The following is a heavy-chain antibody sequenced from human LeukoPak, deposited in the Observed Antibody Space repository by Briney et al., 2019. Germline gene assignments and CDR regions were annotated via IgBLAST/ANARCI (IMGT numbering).Heavy chain of an antibody. CDR1: GFTFSSYW. CDR2: IAYDGSRA. V-gene: IGHV3-33*08. Sequence: GGSLRLSCAASGFTFSSYWMAWVRQTPGKGLEWVAVIAYDGSRAFYADSVKGRFTISRDNSKNTMSVQMDDLRAEDTAVYYCTRYNNDHFDYWGQGTLVTVSS. J-gene: IGHJ4*02. CDR3: TRYNNDHFDY. D-gene: IGHD1-14*01.